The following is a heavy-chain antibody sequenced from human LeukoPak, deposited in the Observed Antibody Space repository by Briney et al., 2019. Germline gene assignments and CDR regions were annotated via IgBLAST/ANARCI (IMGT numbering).Heavy chain of an antibody. D-gene: IGHD3-22*01. V-gene: IGHV4-39*02. CDR3: ARDLSIDDSSGYYSYYFDY. CDR1: GGSISSSSYY. J-gene: IGHJ4*02. CDR2: IYYSGST. Sequence: SETLSLTCTVSGGSISSSSYYWGWIRQPPGKGLEWIGSIYYSGSTYYNPSLKSRVTISVDTSKNQFSLKLSSVTAADTAVYYCARDLSIDDSSGYYSYYFDYWGQGTLVTVSS.